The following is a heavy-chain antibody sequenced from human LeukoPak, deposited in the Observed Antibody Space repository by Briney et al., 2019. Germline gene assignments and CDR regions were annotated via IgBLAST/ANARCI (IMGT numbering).Heavy chain of an antibody. CDR3: ARDLVGATGDH. J-gene: IGHJ4*02. CDR2: INDRRSA. V-gene: IGHV3-74*01. CDR1: GFIFSSYW. D-gene: IGHD1-26*01. Sequence: QAGGSLRLSCAASGFIFSSYWMHWVRQAPGKGLVWVSRINDRRSATYADSVKGRFTISRDNAKNTLYLQMNSLRAEDTAVYYCARDLVGATGDHWGQGTLVTVSS.